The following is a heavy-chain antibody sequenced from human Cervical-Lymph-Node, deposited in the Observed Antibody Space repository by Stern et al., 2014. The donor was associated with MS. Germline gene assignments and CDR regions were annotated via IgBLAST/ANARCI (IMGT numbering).Heavy chain of an antibody. Sequence: VQLLESGGGVVQPGRSLRLSCSPSGFAFSTYGMHWVRQAPGKWLEWVALISFDGAKTYYADSVKGRFTISRDNPKNTLYLQMKSLRGEDTAVYYCARGSDWYPLDYWGQGTLVTVSS. CDR1: GFAFSTYG. CDR3: ARGSDWYPLDY. D-gene: IGHD6-19*01. J-gene: IGHJ4*02. V-gene: IGHV3-30*03. CDR2: ISFDGAKT.